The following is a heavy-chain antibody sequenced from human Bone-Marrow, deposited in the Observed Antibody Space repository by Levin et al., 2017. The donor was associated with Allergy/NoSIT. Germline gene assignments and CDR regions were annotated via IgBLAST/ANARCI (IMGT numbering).Heavy chain of an antibody. CDR3: AKVMSDYANDYMDV. D-gene: IGHD4-17*01. J-gene: IGHJ6*03. V-gene: IGHV3-23*01. CDR2: ISGRAGNT. CDR1: GFTITTYA. Sequence: GESLKISCAASGFTITTYAMTWVRQPAGKELEWVSAISGRAGNTYYGDSVKGRFTISRDNSKNTLYLQMNSLRAEDTAVYYCAKVMSDYANDYMDVWGKGTTVTVSS.